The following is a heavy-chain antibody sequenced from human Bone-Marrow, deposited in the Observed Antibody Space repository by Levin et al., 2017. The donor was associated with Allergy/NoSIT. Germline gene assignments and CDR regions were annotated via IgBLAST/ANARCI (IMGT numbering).Heavy chain of an antibody. CDR1: GFTFTDAW. CDR3: TTLGSSRKFDY. D-gene: IGHD3-10*01. J-gene: IGHJ4*02. CDR2: IKTTSAGGTT. V-gene: IGHV3-15*01. Sequence: LSLTCAASGFTFTDAWMNWVRQAPGKGLEWIGRIKTTSAGGTTDYAAPVKGRFTISRDDSESTVYLLMNSLKIEDTAIYYCTTLGSSRKFDYWGQGALVTVSS.